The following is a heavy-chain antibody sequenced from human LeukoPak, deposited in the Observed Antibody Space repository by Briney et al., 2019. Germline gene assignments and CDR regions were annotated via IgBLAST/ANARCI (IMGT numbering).Heavy chain of an antibody. CDR2: ISASGGTT. V-gene: IGHV3-23*01. CDR1: GFIFSNHA. D-gene: IGHD6-19*01. CDR3: AKGHPISGRTPDY. J-gene: IGHJ4*02. Sequence: GGSLRLSCAASGFIFSNHAMSWVRQAPGKGLQWVSAISASGGTTYYADSVKGRFTISRDPSKNTLFLQMTSLRADDTALYYCAKGHPISGRTPDYWGQGTLVTVSS.